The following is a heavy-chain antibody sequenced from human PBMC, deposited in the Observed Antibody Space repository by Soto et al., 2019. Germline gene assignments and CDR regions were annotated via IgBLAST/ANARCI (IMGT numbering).Heavy chain of an antibody. CDR3: ARAPDYYDSSGRNWFDP. CDR1: GGSISSGGYS. V-gene: IGHV4-30-2*01. CDR2: IYHSGST. J-gene: IGHJ5*02. Sequence: SETLSHTCAVSGGSISSGGYSWSWIRQPPGKGLEWIGYIYHSGSTYYNPSLKSRVTISVDRSKNQFSLKLSSVTAADTAVYYCARAPDYYDSSGRNWFDPWGQGTLVTVSS. D-gene: IGHD3-22*01.